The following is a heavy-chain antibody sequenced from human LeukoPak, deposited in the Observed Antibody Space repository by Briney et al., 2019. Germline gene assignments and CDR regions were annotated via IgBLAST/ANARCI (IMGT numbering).Heavy chain of an antibody. V-gene: IGHV3-72*01. CDR3: ASPVGATTVRAFDI. CDR2: TRNEANIYTT. D-gene: IGHD1-26*01. CDR1: GFIFSDHY. J-gene: IGHJ3*02. Sequence: GGSLRLSCAASGFIFSDHYMDWVRQAPGKGLEWVGRTRNEANIYTTKYAASVKGRFTISRDDSKNSLYQQINSLKTADPAVYYCASPVGATTVRAFDIWGQGAMVTVSS.